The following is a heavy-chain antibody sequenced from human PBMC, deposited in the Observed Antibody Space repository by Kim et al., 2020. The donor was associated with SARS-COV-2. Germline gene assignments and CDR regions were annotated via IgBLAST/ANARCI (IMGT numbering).Heavy chain of an antibody. CDR3: VRGTIAPAGTDY. V-gene: IGHV3-74*01. J-gene: IGHJ4*02. CDR1: GFTFSTYW. CDR2: MDPDGSTI. Sequence: GGSLRLSCTVSGFTFSTYWMHWVRQTPGKGLVCVSRMDPDGSTINYADSVKGRFTISRDNAKNTLYLQMTSLRAEDTALYYCVRGTIAPAGTDYWGQGTLVTVSS. D-gene: IGHD6-13*01.